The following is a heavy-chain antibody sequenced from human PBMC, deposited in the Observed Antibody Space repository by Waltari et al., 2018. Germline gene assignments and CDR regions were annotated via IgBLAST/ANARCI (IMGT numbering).Heavy chain of an antibody. CDR2: IYTSGST. Sequence: QVQLQESGPGLVKPSQTLSLTCSVSGVSITSGSHYWSWIRQPAGKGLEWIGHIYTSGSTKYNPSLKRRVTISVDTSKNQFSPRLSSVTAADTAVYYCVTVGSSIQAFDYFDNWGQGTLVTVSS. D-gene: IGHD3-3*02. CDR3: VTVGSSIQAFDYFDN. J-gene: IGHJ4*02. CDR1: GVSITSGSHY. V-gene: IGHV4-61*02.